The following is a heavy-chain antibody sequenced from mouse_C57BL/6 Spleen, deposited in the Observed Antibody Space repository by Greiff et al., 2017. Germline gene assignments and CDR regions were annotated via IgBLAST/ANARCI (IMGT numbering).Heavy chain of an antibody. CDR1: GYTFTGYW. D-gene: IGHD1-1*01. CDR2: ILPGSGST. CDR3: ASGFPITTVVADWYFDV. J-gene: IGHJ1*03. V-gene: IGHV1-9*01. Sequence: QVQLQQSGAELMKPGASVKLSCKATGYTFTGYWIEWVKQRPGHGLEWIGEILPGSGSTNYNEKFKGKATFTADTSSNTAYMQLSSLTTEDSAIYYCASGFPITTVVADWYFDVWGTGTTVTVSS.